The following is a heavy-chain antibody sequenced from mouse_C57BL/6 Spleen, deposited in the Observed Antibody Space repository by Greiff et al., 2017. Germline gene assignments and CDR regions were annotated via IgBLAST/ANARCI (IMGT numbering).Heavy chain of an antibody. CDR1: GYAFSSYW. CDR3: AREDYGSISYYDAMDD. CDR2: IYPGGGDT. Sequence: QVQLQQSGAELVKPGASVKISCKASGYAFSSYWMNWVKQRPGKGLEWIGQIYPGGGDTNYNGKFKGKATLTADKSYSTSYMQLSSLTSEDSAVYFCAREDYGSISYYDAMDDGGQGTSVTVSS. D-gene: IGHD1-1*01. J-gene: IGHJ4*01. V-gene: IGHV1-80*01.